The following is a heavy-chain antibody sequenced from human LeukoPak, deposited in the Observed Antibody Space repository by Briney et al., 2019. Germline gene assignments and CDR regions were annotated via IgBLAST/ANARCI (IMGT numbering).Heavy chain of an antibody. CDR3: ARGDSSGWYYAFDI. V-gene: IGHV3-48*04. Sequence: GGSLRLSCAASGFTFSSYSMNWVRQAPGKGLEWVSGITWNSGSIGYADSVKGRFTISRDNAKNSLYLQMNSLRAEDTAVYYCARGDSSGWYYAFDIWGQGTMVTVSS. CDR2: ITWNSGSI. D-gene: IGHD6-19*01. CDR1: GFTFSSYS. J-gene: IGHJ3*02.